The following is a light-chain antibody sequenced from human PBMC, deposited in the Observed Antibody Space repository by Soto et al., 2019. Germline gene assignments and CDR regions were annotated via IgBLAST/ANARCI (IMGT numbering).Light chain of an antibody. CDR3: QQYGSSPTWT. V-gene: IGKV3-20*01. CDR2: GAS. Sequence: ESVLTQSPGTLSFSPGERATLSCRASQSVTSNYLAWYQQKPGQAPRLLIYGASTRATGIPDRFSGSGSGTDFTLTISRLEPEDSAVYYCQQYGSSPTWTFGQGTKVEIX. CDR1: QSVTSNY. J-gene: IGKJ1*01.